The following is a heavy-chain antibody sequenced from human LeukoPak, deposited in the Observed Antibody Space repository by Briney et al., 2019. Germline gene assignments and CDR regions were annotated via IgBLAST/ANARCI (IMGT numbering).Heavy chain of an antibody. D-gene: IGHD3-10*02. J-gene: IGHJ6*04. CDR3: AELGITMIGGV. Sequence: GGSLRLSCAASGFTFGSYEMNWVRQAPGKGLEWVSYISSSGSTIYYADSVKGRFTISRDNAKNSLYLQMNSLKAEDTAVYYCAELGITMIGGVWGKGTTVTISS. CDR1: GFTFGSYE. V-gene: IGHV3-48*03. CDR2: ISSSGSTI.